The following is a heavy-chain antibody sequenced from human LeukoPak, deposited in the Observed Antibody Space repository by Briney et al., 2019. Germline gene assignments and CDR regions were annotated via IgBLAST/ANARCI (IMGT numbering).Heavy chain of an antibody. V-gene: IGHV3-23*01. CDR1: GFTFSSYS. J-gene: IGHJ4*02. Sequence: GGSLRLSCAASGFTFSSYSMNWVRQAPGKGLEWVSAISGSGGSTYYADSVKGRFTISRDNSKNTLYLQMNSLRAEDTAVYYCAKVLPIVVVVAAFDYWGQGTLVTVSS. CDR2: ISGSGGST. D-gene: IGHD2-15*01. CDR3: AKVLPIVVVVAAFDY.